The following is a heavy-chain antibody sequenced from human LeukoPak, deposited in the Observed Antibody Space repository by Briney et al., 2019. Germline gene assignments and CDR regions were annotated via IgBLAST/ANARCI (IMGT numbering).Heavy chain of an antibody. Sequence: GGSLRLSCAASGFTFSSYVMSWVRQAPGKGLEWVSNIGGSVGSMFYAASVKGRFAISRDNSKNTLFLQMNNLRVEDTAVYYCANAPVYSSSWYGFYYWGQGTQVTVSS. CDR2: IGGSVGSM. J-gene: IGHJ4*02. V-gene: IGHV3-23*01. D-gene: IGHD6-13*01. CDR1: GFTFSSYV. CDR3: ANAPVYSSSWYGFYY.